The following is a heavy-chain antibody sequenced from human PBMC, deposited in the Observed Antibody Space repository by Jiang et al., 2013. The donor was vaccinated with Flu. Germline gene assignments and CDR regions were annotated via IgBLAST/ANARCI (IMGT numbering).Heavy chain of an antibody. CDR3: AKDDRGATMAPKEYNWFDP. CDR2: IRYDGSNK. D-gene: IGHD3-10*01. Sequence: VQLVESGGGVVQPGGSLRLSCAASGFTFSSYGMHWVRQAPGKGLEWVAFIRYDGSNKYYADSVKGRFTISRDNSKNTLYLQMNSLRAEDTAVYYCAKDDRGATMAPKEYNWFDPWGQGTLVTVSS. J-gene: IGHJ5*02. V-gene: IGHV3-30*02. CDR1: GFTFSSYG.